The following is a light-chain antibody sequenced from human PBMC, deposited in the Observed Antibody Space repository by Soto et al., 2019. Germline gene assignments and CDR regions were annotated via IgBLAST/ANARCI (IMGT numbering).Light chain of an antibody. J-gene: IGLJ2*01. CDR2: EVS. V-gene: IGLV2-8*01. Sequence: QSALTQPPSASGSPGQSVTISCTGTSSDVGGYNSVSWYQQHPGKAPRLIIYEVSKRPSGVPDRFSGSKSGSTASLTVSGLQAEDEADYYCSSYAGRLVFGGGTQLTVL. CDR3: SSYAGRLV. CDR1: SSDVGGYNS.